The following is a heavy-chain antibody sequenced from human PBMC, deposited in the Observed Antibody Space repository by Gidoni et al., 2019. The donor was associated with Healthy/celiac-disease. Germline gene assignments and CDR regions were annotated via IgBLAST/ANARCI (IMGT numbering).Heavy chain of an antibody. V-gene: IGHV3-53*01. Sequence: EVQLVESGGGLIQLGGSLRPPCAAAGFTVSSNYMSWVRQAARKGLKWISIIYSGGSTYYAGSVKGRFTISRDNSKNTLYLQMNSLRAEDTAVYYCARDSVTTPEPDYWGQGTLVTVSS. CDR1: GFTVSSNY. CDR2: IYSGGST. J-gene: IGHJ4*02. CDR3: ARDSVTTPEPDY. D-gene: IGHD4-17*01.